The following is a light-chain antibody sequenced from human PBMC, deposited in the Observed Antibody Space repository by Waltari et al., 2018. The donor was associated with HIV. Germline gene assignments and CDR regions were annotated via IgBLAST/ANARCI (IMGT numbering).Light chain of an antibody. CDR2: RHN. J-gene: IGLJ2*01. CDR1: PFNIGNNY. Sequence: QSVLTQPPSVSGTPGQRVSISCSGSPFNIGNNYPFWYQQFQGAAPRLLIDRHNQRPSGVPDRFSVSKSGTSASLAISGLRAEDEADFYCAAWDDSLSGWVFGGGTKLTVL. CDR3: AAWDDSLSGWV. V-gene: IGLV1-47*01.